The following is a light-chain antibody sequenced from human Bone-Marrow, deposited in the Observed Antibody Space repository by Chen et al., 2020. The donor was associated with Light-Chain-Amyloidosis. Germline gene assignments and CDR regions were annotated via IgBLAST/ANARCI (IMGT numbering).Light chain of an antibody. J-gene: IGLJ1*01. V-gene: IGLV2-14*01. Sequence: QSALTQPAAVSGSPGQSITISCTGTSSDVGGDNHVSWYQPHPDKAPKLMIYEVTNRPSWVPDRFSDSKSDNTASLTISGLQTEDEADYFCSSYTITNTLVFGSGTRVTVL. CDR3: SSYTITNTLV. CDR2: EVT. CDR1: SSDVGGDNH.